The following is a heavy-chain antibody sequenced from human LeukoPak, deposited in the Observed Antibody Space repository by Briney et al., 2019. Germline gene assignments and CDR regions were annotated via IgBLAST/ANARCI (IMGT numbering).Heavy chain of an antibody. V-gene: IGHV3-7*01. CDR1: GFTFSSYW. D-gene: IGHD3-3*01. Sequence: PGGSLRLSCAASGFTFSSYWMSWVRQAPGKGLEWVANIKQDGSEKYYVDSVKGRFTISRDNAKNSLYLQMNSLRAEDTAVYYCARESYDFWSGYYTFFDYWGQGTLATVSS. CDR2: IKQDGSEK. J-gene: IGHJ4*02. CDR3: ARESYDFWSGYYTFFDY.